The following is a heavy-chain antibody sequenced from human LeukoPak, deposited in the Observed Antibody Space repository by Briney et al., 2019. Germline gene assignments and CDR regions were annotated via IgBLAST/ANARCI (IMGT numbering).Heavy chain of an antibody. CDR2: IIPIFGTA. V-gene: IGHV1-69*13. CDR1: GGTFSSYA. J-gene: IGHJ5*02. Sequence: SVKVSCKASGGTFSSYAIGWVRQAPGQGLEWMGGIIPIFGTANYAQKFQGRVTITADESTSTAYMELSSLRSEDTAVYYCARDSSLRPNWFDPWGQGTLVTVSS. CDR3: ARDSSLRPNWFDP. D-gene: IGHD3-16*02.